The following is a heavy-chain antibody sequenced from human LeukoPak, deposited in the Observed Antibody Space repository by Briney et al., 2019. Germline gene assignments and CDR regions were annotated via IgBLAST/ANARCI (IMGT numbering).Heavy chain of an antibody. J-gene: IGHJ6*03. CDR2: ITPIFGTA. CDR3: ARGILQPEWPYYYYMDV. CDR1: GGTFSSYA. D-gene: IGHD3-3*01. Sequence: GASVKVSCKASGGTFSSYAISWVRQAPGQGLEWMGRITPIFGTANYAQKFQGRVTITTDESTSTAYMELSSLRSEDTAVYYCARGILQPEWPYYYYMDVWGKGTTVTVSS. V-gene: IGHV1-69*05.